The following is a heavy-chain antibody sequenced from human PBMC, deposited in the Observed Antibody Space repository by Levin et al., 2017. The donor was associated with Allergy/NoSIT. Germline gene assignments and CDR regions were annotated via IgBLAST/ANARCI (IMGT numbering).Heavy chain of an antibody. Sequence: SQTLSLTCAVYGGSFSGYYWSWIRQPPGKGLEWIGEINHSGSTNYNPSLKSRVTISVDTSKNQLSLKLSSVTAADTAVYYCARWAGGSSWYRGRNWFDPWGQGTLVTVSS. CDR3: ARWAGGSSWYRGRNWFDP. D-gene: IGHD6-13*01. CDR2: INHSGST. J-gene: IGHJ5*02. CDR1: GGSFSGYY. V-gene: IGHV4-34*01.